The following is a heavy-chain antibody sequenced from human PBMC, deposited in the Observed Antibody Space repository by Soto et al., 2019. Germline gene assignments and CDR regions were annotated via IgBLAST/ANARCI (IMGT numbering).Heavy chain of an antibody. CDR1: GFSISSSA. CDR2: SSGGGGPT. CDR3: AKNDWSVYPLGGF. J-gene: IGHJ1*01. Sequence: EVQLLESGGGLVQPGGSLRLSCTVSGFSISSSAFSWVRQTPGKVLEWVSASSGGGGPTHYADSVKGRFTISRDNSKNTLYLQIISLRAEDTAVYYCAKNDWSVYPLGGFWGRGTLVSVSS. D-gene: IGHD3-3*01. V-gene: IGHV3-23*01.